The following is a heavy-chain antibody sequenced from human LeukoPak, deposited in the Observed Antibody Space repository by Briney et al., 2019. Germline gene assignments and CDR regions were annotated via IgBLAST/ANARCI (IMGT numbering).Heavy chain of an antibody. J-gene: IGHJ6*02. V-gene: IGHV3-23*01. CDR1: GLTFSIYD. CDR2: ISASVGTT. Sequence: GRPLTLACAVSGLTFSIYDINWVRHAPGEWMEWDSSISASVGTTGYGDYVKGWFTISRDNSQNMLYLQLNNLTAEDTAVYHCAKGRFSSGGACYYSGFDVWGQGTTVIVSS. CDR3: AKGRFSSGGACYYSGFDV. D-gene: IGHD2-15*01.